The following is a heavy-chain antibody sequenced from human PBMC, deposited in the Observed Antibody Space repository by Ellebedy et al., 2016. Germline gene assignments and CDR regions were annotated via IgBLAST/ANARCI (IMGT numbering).Heavy chain of an antibody. Sequence: ASVKVSXXASGYTFTSYYMHWVRQAPGQGLEWMGIINPSGGSTSYAQKFQGRVTMTRDTSTSTVYMELSSLRSEDTAVYYCAREDEWPSYGMDVWGQGTTVTVSS. CDR1: GYTFTSYY. D-gene: IGHD3-3*01. J-gene: IGHJ6*02. CDR2: INPSGGST. CDR3: AREDEWPSYGMDV. V-gene: IGHV1-46*01.